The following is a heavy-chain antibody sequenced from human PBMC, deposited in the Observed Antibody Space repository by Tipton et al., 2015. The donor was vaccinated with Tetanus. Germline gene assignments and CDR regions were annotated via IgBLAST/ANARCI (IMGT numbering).Heavy chain of an antibody. CDR2: IYYSGNT. CDR3: ARVLRRYQQNNWFDP. J-gene: IGHJ5*02. Sequence: LRLSCTVSGDSISFYYWSWIRQPPGKGLEWIGYIYYSGNTKYNPSLKSRVTMSVDTSKNQFSLNLTSVTPADTAVYYCARVLRRYQQNNWFDPWGQGTLVTVSS. CDR1: GDSISFYY. D-gene: IGHD2-2*01. V-gene: IGHV4-59*01.